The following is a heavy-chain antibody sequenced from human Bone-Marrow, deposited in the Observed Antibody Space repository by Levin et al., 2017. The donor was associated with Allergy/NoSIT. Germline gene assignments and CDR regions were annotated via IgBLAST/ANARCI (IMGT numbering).Heavy chain of an antibody. CDR2: IYSGGAT. Sequence: GASVKVSCVASGFTVINNYMTWVRQAPGKGLEWVSLIYSGGATYYADSVKGRFTISRDGSKNTLYLQMNSLRAEDTAVYYCARSYNWNYAGGQGTLVTVSS. CDR3: ARSYNWNYA. CDR1: GFTVINNY. V-gene: IGHV3-66*01. D-gene: IGHD1-7*01. J-gene: IGHJ4*02.